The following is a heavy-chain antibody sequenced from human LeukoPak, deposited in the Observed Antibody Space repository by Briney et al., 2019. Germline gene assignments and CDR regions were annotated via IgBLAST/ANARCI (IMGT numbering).Heavy chain of an antibody. J-gene: IGHJ3*02. CDR2: IYYSGST. D-gene: IGHD3-3*01. CDR1: GGSISSSSYY. CDR3: ASLPLRFLEWLYAFDI. V-gene: IGHV4-39*01. Sequence: SETLSLTCTVSGGSISSSSYYWGWIRQPPGKGLEWLGSIYYSGSTYYNPSLKSRVTIYVDTSKNQFSLKLSSVTAADTAVYYCASLPLRFLEWLYAFDIWGQGTMVTVSS.